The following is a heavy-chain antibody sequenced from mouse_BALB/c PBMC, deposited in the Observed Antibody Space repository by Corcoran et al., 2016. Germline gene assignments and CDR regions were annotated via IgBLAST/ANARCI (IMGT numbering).Heavy chain of an antibody. J-gene: IGHJ3*01. CDR2: INPYNGGT. D-gene: IGHD1-1*01. Sequence: VQLQQSGPELIKPGSSVKISCITSGYAFTSSWMRWVMQSHVKNLEWIELINPYNGGTSYNQKFKGKATLTVDKSSSTAYMELLSLTSEDSAVYYGASTTEWVAYWGQGTLVTVSA. CDR1: GYAFTSSW. V-gene: IGHV1-19*01. CDR3: ASTTEWVAY.